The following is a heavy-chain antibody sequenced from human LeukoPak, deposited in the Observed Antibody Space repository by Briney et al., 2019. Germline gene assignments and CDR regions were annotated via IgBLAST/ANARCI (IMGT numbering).Heavy chain of an antibody. CDR3: ARVTYYYDSSGFVGFDP. V-gene: IGHV1-8*02. D-gene: IGHD3-22*01. J-gene: IGHJ5*02. Sequence: GASVKVSCKASGYTFTSYGISWVRQAPGQGLEWMGWMNPNSGNTGYAQKFQGRVTMTRNTSISTAYMELSSLRSEDTAVYYCARVTYYYDSSGFVGFDPWGQGTLVTVSS. CDR1: GYTFTSYG. CDR2: MNPNSGNT.